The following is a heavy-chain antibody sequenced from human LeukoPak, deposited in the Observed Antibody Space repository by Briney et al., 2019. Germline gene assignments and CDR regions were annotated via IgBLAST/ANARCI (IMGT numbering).Heavy chain of an antibody. V-gene: IGHV4-4*02. Sequence: SETLSLTCAVSGAPISGNYWWSWVRQSPGKGLEWIGEVYHTGSTDYNPSLKSRVAISLDTSKNQFSLNLGSVTAADTAVYYCARDYCTSTTCPNWFDPWGQGTLVTVSS. J-gene: IGHJ5*02. CDR3: ARDYCTSTTCPNWFDP. CDR1: GAPISGNYW. D-gene: IGHD2-2*01. CDR2: VYHTGST.